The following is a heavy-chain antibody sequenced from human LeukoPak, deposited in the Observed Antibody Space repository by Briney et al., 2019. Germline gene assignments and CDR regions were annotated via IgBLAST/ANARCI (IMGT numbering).Heavy chain of an antibody. CDR2: IYNSGST. CDR1: GGSISSSSYY. Sequence: SETLSLTCTVSGGSISSSSYYWSWIRQPAGKGLEWIGRIYNSGSTNYNTNYNPSLTSRVTMSVDTSKNQFSLKLNSVSAADTAVYFCARAIWYGSGTTAFDYWGQGTLVTVSP. CDR3: ARAIWYGSGTTAFDY. D-gene: IGHD3-10*01. J-gene: IGHJ4*02. V-gene: IGHV4-61*02.